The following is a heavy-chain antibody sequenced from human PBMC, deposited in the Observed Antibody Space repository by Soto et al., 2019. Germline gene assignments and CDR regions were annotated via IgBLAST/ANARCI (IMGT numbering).Heavy chain of an antibody. J-gene: IGHJ4*02. V-gene: IGHV4-39*01. CDR1: GGAIRNSIYY. CDR2: IYYDGSV. Sequence: ETLSLTCTVSGGAIRNSIYYWGWIRQPPGKGLEWIGTIYYDGSVAYSPSLKSRVTLSVDTSRNHFSVKINSVTAADTAVYFCARHRIAVAGPLDYWGQGTLVTVSS. D-gene: IGHD6-19*01. CDR3: ARHRIAVAGPLDY.